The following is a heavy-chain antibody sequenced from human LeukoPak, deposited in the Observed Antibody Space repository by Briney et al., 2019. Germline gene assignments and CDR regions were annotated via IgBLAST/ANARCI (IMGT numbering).Heavy chain of an antibody. CDR2: INPNSGGT. V-gene: IGHV1-2*02. CDR1: GYTFTGYY. Sequence: GASVKVSCKASGYTFTGYYMHWVRQAPGQGLEWMGWINPNSGGTNYAQKFQGRVTMTRDTSISTAYMELSRLRSDDTAVYYRARAPPTVTTFRYWGQGTLVTVSS. CDR3: ARAPPTVTTFRY. J-gene: IGHJ4*02. D-gene: IGHD4-17*01.